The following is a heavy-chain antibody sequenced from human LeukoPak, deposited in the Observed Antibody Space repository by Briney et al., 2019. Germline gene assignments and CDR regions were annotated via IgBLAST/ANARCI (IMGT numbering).Heavy chain of an antibody. CDR3: ARWIYYFDF. Sequence: GGSLRLSCAASGFAFSTFAINWVRKAPGKGLEWVSAISADGASTLYADSVNGQFTISRDNSKNTVYLQMNSLRAEDTAVYFCARWIYYFDFWGQGTLVTVSS. J-gene: IGHJ4*02. CDR2: ISADGAST. D-gene: IGHD2-2*03. CDR1: GFAFSTFA. V-gene: IGHV3-23*01.